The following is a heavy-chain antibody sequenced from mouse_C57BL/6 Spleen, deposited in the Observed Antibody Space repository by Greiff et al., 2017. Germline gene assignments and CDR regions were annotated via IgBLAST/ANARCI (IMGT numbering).Heavy chain of an antibody. D-gene: IGHD1-1*01. V-gene: IGHV5-9-1*02. Sequence: EVMLVESGEGLVKPGGSLKLSCAASGFTFSSYAMSWVRQTPEKRLEWVAYISSGGDYIYYADTVKGRFTISRDNARNTLYLQMSSLKSEDTAMYYCTRGDYYGSSYRAMDYWGQGTTVTVAS. J-gene: IGHJ4*01. CDR1: GFTFSSYA. CDR3: TRGDYYGSSYRAMDY. CDR2: ISSGGDYI.